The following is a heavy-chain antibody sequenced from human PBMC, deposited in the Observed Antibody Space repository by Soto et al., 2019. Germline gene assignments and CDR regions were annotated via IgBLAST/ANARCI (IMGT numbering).Heavy chain of an antibody. CDR2: INSDGSAT. Sequence: PGGSLRLSCAASGFPLSSYWMHWVRQGPGKGLVWVSRINSDGSATHYADSVKGRFTISRDNAKNTLYLQMNSLRVEDTAVYYCGLEANFDYWSQGTLVTVSS. CDR1: GFPLSSYW. CDR3: GLEANFDY. V-gene: IGHV3-74*01. J-gene: IGHJ4*02. D-gene: IGHD1-1*01.